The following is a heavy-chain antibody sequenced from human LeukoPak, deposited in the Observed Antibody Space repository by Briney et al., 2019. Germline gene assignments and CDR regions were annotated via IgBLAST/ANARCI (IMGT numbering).Heavy chain of an antibody. CDR1: GGSISSSSYY. CDR3: ASHLTLWFGELLFYYYYGMDV. J-gene: IGHJ6*02. CDR2: IYYSGST. Sequence: SETLSLTCTVSGGSISSSSYYWGWIRQPPGKGLEWIGSIYYSGSTYYNPSLKSRVTISVDTSKNQFSLKLSSVTAADTAVYYCASHLTLWFGELLFYYYYGMDVWGQGTTVTVSS. D-gene: IGHD3-10*01. V-gene: IGHV4-39*07.